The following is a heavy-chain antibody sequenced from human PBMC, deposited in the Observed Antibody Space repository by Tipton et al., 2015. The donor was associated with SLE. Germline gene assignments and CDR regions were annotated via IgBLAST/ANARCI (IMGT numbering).Heavy chain of an antibody. Sequence: TLSLTCTVSGGSISRGGYYWSWIRPHPRKGLEWIGYIYYSGSTYYNPSLKSRVTISVDTSKNQFSLKLSSVTAADTAVYYCARDIEAPGDFLYFDYWGQGILVTVSS. CDR1: GGSISRGGYY. CDR3: ARDIEAPGDFLYFDY. D-gene: IGHD7-27*01. J-gene: IGHJ4*02. V-gene: IGHV4-31*03. CDR2: IYYSGST.